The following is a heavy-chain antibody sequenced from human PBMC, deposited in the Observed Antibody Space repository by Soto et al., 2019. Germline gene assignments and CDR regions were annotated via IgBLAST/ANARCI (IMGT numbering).Heavy chain of an antibody. CDR2: IYPGDSDT. J-gene: IGHJ6*02. D-gene: IGHD1-20*01. Sequence: PGSSKMISSKGCGYTFTDDWIGSVRQLPGKCLELMGIIYPGDSDTRYSPSFQGDVTITVDKSTSTAYLQWNALKTSDTAIYYGAIHIRNCRCYYYAMDVWGQGTTVTVSS. CDR3: AIHIRNCRCYYYAMDV. V-gene: IGHV5-51*01. CDR1: GYTFTDDW.